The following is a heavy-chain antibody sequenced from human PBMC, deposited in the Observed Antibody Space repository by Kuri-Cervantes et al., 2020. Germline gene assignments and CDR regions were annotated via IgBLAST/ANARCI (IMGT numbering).Heavy chain of an antibody. J-gene: IGHJ5*02. D-gene: IGHD1-26*01. Sequence: GSLRLSCAVSGYSISSGYYWGWIRQPPGKGLEWIGNIYHSGSTYYNPSLKSRVTISVDTSKNQFSLKLSSVTAADTAVYYCARVVWNGSAGFDPWGQGTLVTVSS. CDR3: ARVVWNGSAGFDP. CDR2: IYHSGST. CDR1: GYSISSGYY. V-gene: IGHV4-38-2*01.